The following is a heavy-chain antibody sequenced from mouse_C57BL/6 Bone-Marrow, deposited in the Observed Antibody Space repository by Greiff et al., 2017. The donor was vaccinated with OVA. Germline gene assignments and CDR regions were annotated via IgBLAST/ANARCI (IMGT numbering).Heavy chain of an antibody. Sequence: VQLQQPGAELVKPGASVKLSCKASGYTFTSYWMHWVKQRPGQGLEWIGMIHPNSGSTNYNEKFKSKATLTVDKSSSTAYMQLSSLTSEDSAVYYCARRDGSSLSWFADWGQGTTLTVSS. CDR3: ARRDGSSLSWFAD. CDR1: GYTFTSYW. CDR2: IHPNSGST. D-gene: IGHD1-1*01. J-gene: IGHJ2*01. V-gene: IGHV1-64*01.